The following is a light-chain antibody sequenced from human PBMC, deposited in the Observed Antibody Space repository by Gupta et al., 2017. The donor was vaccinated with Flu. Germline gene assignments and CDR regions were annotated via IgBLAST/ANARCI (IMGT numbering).Light chain of an antibody. CDR2: AKN. J-gene: IGLJ2*01. CDR1: SLKNSY. CDR3: NSRDSTDNHQAV. Sequence: GDSLKNSYASWYQQKPGQDPVIVIDAKNIRPSGIPDRFSGYSSGNTASLTITGAQAEDEADYYCNSRDSTDNHQAVFSGGTKLTVL. V-gene: IGLV3-19*01.